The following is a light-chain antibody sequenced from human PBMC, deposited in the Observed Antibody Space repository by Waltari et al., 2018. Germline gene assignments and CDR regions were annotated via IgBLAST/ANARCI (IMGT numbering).Light chain of an antibody. CDR1: SGSISNNY. Sequence: KFMLTQPHSVSESPGKTVTISCTRSSGSISNNYVQWYQQRPGSSPTTVIYEDNRRPSGVPYRCSGTIDISSNSASLTISGLTTEDEADYYCQCYETMNVIFGGGTKLSVL. J-gene: IGLJ2*01. V-gene: IGLV6-57*01. CDR2: EDN. CDR3: QCYETMNVI.